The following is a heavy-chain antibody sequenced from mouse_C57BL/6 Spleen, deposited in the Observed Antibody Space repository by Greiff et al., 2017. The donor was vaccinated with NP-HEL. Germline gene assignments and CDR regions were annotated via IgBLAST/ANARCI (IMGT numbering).Heavy chain of an antibody. CDR1: GYTFTDYE. D-gene: IGHD2-5*01. Sequence: LVESGAELVRPGASVTLSCKASGYTFTDYEMHWVKQTPVHGLEWIGAIDPETGGTAYNQKFKGKAILTADKSSSTAYMELRSLTSEDSAVYYCTRYSNYDYAMDYWGQGTSVTVSS. J-gene: IGHJ4*01. CDR3: TRYSNYDYAMDY. CDR2: IDPETGGT. V-gene: IGHV1-15*01.